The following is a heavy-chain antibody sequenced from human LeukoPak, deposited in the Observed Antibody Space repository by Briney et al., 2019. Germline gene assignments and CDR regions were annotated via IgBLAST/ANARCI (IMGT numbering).Heavy chain of an antibody. J-gene: IGHJ4*02. CDR1: GYSFTSYW. D-gene: IGHD2-2*01. CDR3: ARTVVVPAAAIGGLDY. Sequence: GESLKISCKGSGYSFTSYWIGWVRQVPGKGLEWMGIIYPGDSDTRYSPSFQGQVTISADKSISTAYLQWGSLKASDTAMYYCARTVVVPAAAIGGLDYWGQGTLVTVSS. V-gene: IGHV5-51*01. CDR2: IYPGDSDT.